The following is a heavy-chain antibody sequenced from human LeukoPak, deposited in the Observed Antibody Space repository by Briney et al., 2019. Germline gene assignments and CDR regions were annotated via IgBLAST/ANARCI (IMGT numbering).Heavy chain of an antibody. CDR2: ISGGGGNT. Sequence: PGGSLRLSCAASGFTFAGQAMIGVRQAPGGGLEWFSSISGGGGNTYYADSVKGTFNNPRDQSKNTLYLQMNGLRAEATDLYYWARERGRIMDSFGGENYIDYWGQGILVTVSS. CDR1: GFTFAGQA. J-gene: IGHJ4*02. D-gene: IGHD3-16*01. CDR3: ARERGRIMDSFGGENYIDY. V-gene: IGHV3-23*01.